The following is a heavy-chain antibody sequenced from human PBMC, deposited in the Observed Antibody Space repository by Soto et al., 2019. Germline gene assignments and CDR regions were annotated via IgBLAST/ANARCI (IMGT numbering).Heavy chain of an antibody. CDR1: GDSVYSRPHS. CDR2: IFYSGTT. CDR3: AGPTSYFEY. Sequence: QVQLRESGPGLLKPSQTLSLTCTVSGDSVYSRPHSWTWIRQLPDKGLEYIGYIFYSGTTHYNPSLKDRVTISLDTSKNQFYLSLTSVTAADTAVYYCAGPTSYFEYWGQGTLVNVSS. J-gene: IGHJ4*02. V-gene: IGHV4-31*03.